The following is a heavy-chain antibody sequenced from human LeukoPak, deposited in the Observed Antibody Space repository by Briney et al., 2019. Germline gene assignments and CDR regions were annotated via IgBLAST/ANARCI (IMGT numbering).Heavy chain of an antibody. CDR3: AREDIVVVPAAKSRVYYYYGMDV. J-gene: IGHJ6*02. CDR2: IYSGGST. CDR1: GFTFSNYA. V-gene: IGHV3-66*01. Sequence: PGGSLRLSCAASGFTFSNYAMSWVRQAPGKGLEWVSVIYSGGSTYYADSVKGRFTISRDNSKNTLYLQMNSLRAEDTAVYYCAREDIVVVPAAKSRVYYYYGMDVWGQGTTVTVSS. D-gene: IGHD2-2*01.